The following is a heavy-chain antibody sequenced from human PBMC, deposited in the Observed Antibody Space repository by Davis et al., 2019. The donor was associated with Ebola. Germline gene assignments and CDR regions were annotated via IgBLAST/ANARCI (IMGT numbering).Heavy chain of an antibody. V-gene: IGHV4-34*01. CDR3: ARRSVVVPAAMRY. CDR1: GGSFTGYH. Sequence: MPSETLSLTCAVYGGSFTGYHWSWIRQSPAKGLEWIGEINHSGSTNYNPSLKSRVTISVDTSKNQFSLKLSSVTAADTAVYYCARRSVVVPAAMRYWGQGTLVTVSS. J-gene: IGHJ4*02. D-gene: IGHD2-2*01. CDR2: INHSGST.